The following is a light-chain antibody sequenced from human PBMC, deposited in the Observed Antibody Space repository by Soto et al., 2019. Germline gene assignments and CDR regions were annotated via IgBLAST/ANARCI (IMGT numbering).Light chain of an antibody. CDR1: QSINSRS. CDR3: QQRSNWPIT. V-gene: IGKV3D-20*02. J-gene: IGKJ5*01. Sequence: DIVLTQSPGTLSLSPGERATLSCGASQSINSRSLAWYQQKPGQAPRLLIYDASSRATGIPDRFSASGSGTDFTLTISSLEPEDFALYYCQQRSNWPITFGQGTRLEIK. CDR2: DAS.